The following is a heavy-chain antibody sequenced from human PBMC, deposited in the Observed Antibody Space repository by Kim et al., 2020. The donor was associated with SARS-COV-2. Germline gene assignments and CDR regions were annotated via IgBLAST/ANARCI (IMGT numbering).Heavy chain of an antibody. Sequence: SETLSLTCSVSGGSVSSGSYYWHWIRQSPGKGLEWIGYIYFIGSPNYTPSLKSRVTISRDTSKNRLSLGLTSVTAADTAGYFCGRGGRSSSLFDSWGQGTLVTVSS. D-gene: IGHD6-6*01. J-gene: IGHJ4*02. V-gene: IGHV4-61*03. CDR3: GRGGRSSSLFDS. CDR2: IYFIGSP. CDR1: GGSVSSGSYY.